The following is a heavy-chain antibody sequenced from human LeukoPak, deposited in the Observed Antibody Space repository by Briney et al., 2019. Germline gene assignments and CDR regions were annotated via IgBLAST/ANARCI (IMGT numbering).Heavy chain of an antibody. Sequence: ASVKVSCKASGYTFSGYGISWVRQAPGQGLECMGWISAYNGNTNYAQNLQGRVTLNTDTSTSIAYMELTSLRSDDTAVYYCARADGTVIRHDFDYWGQGTLVTVSS. CDR1: GYTFSGYG. D-gene: IGHD3-10*01. CDR3: ARADGTVIRHDFDY. CDR2: ISAYNGNT. J-gene: IGHJ4*02. V-gene: IGHV1-18*01.